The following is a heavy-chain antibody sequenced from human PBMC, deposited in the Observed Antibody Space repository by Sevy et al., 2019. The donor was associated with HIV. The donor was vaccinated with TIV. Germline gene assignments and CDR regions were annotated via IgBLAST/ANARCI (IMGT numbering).Heavy chain of an antibody. J-gene: IGHJ1*01. CDR2: ISYDGNNK. CDR1: GFTFSYYS. V-gene: IGHV3-30-3*01. D-gene: IGHD4-4*01. Sequence: GGSLRLSCAASGFTFSYYSMHWVRQAPGKGLEWVATISYDGNNKHYADSVKGRFTISRDNSKNSLFLQMNSLGAEDTSVYFCAFERLSSNVAEYFQNWGHGTLVTVSS. CDR3: AFERLSSNVAEYFQN.